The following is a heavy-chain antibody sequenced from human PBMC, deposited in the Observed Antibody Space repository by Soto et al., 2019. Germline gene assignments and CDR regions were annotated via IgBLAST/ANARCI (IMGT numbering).Heavy chain of an antibody. V-gene: IGHV1-69*13. CDR1: GGTFSSYA. Sequence: ASVKVSCKASGGTFSSYAISWVLQAPGQGLEWMGGIIPIFGTANYAQKFQGRVTITADESTSTAYMELSSLRSEDTAVYYCATTIVGAAYGMDVWGQGTTVTVSS. CDR3: ATTIVGAAYGMDV. J-gene: IGHJ6*02. D-gene: IGHD1-26*01. CDR2: IIPIFGTA.